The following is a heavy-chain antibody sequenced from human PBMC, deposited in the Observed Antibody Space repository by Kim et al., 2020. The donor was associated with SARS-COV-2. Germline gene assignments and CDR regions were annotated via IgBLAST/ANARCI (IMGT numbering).Heavy chain of an antibody. CDR3: ARGDTSEHFDY. Sequence: TNDAQKLPGRVTMTTDTSTSTAYMELRSLRSDDTAVYYCARGDTSEHFDYWGQGTLVTVSS. V-gene: IGHV1-18*01. J-gene: IGHJ4*02. CDR2: T.